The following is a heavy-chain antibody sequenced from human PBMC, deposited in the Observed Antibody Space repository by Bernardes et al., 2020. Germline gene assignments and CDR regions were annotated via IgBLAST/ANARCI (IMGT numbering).Heavy chain of an antibody. V-gene: IGHV1-46*01. D-gene: IGHD2-2*01. CDR2: INPLDGST. CDR1: GYTFMGYY. J-gene: IGHJ4*02. Sequence: ASVKVSCKTSGYTFMGYYIEWVRQAPGRGLEWMGMINPLDGSTTYEQNLQGRVTMTRDTSTSTVYMELSSLVSDDTAVYFCARDPRGPQYRLQSLDYWGQGTPVTVSS. CDR3: ARDPRGPQYRLQSLDY.